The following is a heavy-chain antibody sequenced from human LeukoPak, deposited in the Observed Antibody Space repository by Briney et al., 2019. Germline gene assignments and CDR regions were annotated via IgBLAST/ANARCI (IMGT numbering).Heavy chain of an antibody. Sequence: GRSLRLSCAASGFTFSSYGMHWVRQAPGKGLEWVAVISYDGSNKYYADSVKGRFTISRDNSKNTLYLQMNSLRAEDTAVYYCAKDYYYDSSGYYYFDYWGQGTLVTVSS. D-gene: IGHD3-22*01. CDR1: GFTFSSYG. V-gene: IGHV3-30*18. J-gene: IGHJ4*02. CDR2: ISYDGSNK. CDR3: AKDYYYDSSGYYYFDY.